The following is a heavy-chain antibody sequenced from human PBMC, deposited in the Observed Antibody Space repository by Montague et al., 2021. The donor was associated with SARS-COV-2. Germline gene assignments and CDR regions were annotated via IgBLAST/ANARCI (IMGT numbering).Heavy chain of an antibody. CDR3: ARSGGVYTESNDLEDYYYGMDV. D-gene: IGHD1-1*01. Sequence: SETLSLTCTVSGVSFTGYYWSWIRQPPGKGLEWIGEIHHSGSTNYNPSLKSRVTISVDMSKNHFSLKLISVTAADTAVYYCARSGGVYTESNDLEDYYYGMDVWGQGTTVTVSS. J-gene: IGHJ6*02. CDR1: GVSFTGYY. CDR2: IHHSGST. V-gene: IGHV4-34*01.